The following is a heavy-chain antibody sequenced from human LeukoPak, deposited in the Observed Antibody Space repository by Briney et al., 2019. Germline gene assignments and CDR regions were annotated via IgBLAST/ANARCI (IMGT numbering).Heavy chain of an antibody. V-gene: IGHV1-2*02. CDR2: INPNSGGT. Sequence: ASVKVSCKASGYTFTGYYMHWVRQAPGQGLEWMGWINPNSGGTNYAQKFQGRVTMTRDTSISTAYMELSRLRSDDTAVYYCARDRMVRGVAHPGYWGQGTLATVSS. CDR1: GYTFTGYY. J-gene: IGHJ4*02. CDR3: ARDRMVRGVAHPGY. D-gene: IGHD3-10*01.